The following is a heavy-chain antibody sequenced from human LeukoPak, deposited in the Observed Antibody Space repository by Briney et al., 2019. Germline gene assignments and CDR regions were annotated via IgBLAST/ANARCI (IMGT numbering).Heavy chain of an antibody. J-gene: IGHJ4*02. D-gene: IGHD6-19*01. CDR1: GFTFSSYS. CDR2: ISSSSSYI. Sequence: GGSLRLSCAASGFTFSSYSMNWVRQAPGKGLEWVSSISSSSSYIYYADSVKGRFTISRDNAKNSLYLQMNSLRAEDTAVYNCARDVVRAVAGFIDYWGQGTLVTVSS. CDR3: ARDVVRAVAGFIDY. V-gene: IGHV3-21*01.